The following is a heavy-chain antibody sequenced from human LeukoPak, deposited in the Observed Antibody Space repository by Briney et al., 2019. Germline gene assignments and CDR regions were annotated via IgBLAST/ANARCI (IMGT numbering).Heavy chain of an antibody. D-gene: IGHD3-10*01. CDR1: GDTISAYS. CDR3: ARWYYGSGSFSYAFDI. CDR2: INPNSGGT. J-gene: IGHJ3*02. V-gene: IGHV1-2*02. Sequence: ASVKVSCKAAGDTISAYSLNWVRQAPGQGLEWMGWINPNSGGTNYAQKFQGRVTMTRDTSISTAYMELSRLRSDDTAVYYCARWYYGSGSFSYAFDIWGQGTMVTVSS.